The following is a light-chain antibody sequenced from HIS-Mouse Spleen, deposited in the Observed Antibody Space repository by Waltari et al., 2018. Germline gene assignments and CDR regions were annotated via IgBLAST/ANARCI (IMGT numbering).Light chain of an antibody. CDR3: QQYYSTPWT. V-gene: IGKV4-1*01. Sequence: DIVMTQSPDSLAVSLGERATINCKSSQSVLYSPNNKNYLAWYQQKPGKPPKLLIYWASTRESGVPDRFSGSGSGTDFTLTISSLQAEDVAVYYCQQYYSTPWTFGQGTKVEIK. CDR2: WAS. CDR1: QSVLYSPNNKNY. J-gene: IGKJ1*01.